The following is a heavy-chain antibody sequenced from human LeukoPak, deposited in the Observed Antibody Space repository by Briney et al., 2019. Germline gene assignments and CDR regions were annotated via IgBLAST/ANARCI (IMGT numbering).Heavy chain of an antibody. CDR2: IWYEGSNK. V-gene: IGHV3-33*01. CDR3: ARGYYYDSSGLDY. CDR1: GFTFSSYG. J-gene: IGHJ4*02. Sequence: GGSLRLSCAASGFTFSSYGMHWVRQAPAKGLEWGADIWYEGSNKYYADSVKSRFTISRDNSKNTLYLQMNSLRAEDTAVYYCARGYYYDSSGLDYWGQGTRVTVSS. D-gene: IGHD3-22*01.